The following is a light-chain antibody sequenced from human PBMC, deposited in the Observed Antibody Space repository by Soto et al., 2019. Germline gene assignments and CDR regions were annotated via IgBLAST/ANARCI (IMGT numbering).Light chain of an antibody. CDR3: QQYTSYSRT. CDR1: QSINTY. Sequence: DIQMTQSPSSLCASVGDRFTITCRASQSINTYLHWYLQKPVEAPKLLIYAASILQSGVPSRFSGSGSGTEFTLTISSLQPDDFATYYCQQYTSYSRTFGQGTKVDI. CDR2: AAS. V-gene: IGKV1-5*01. J-gene: IGKJ1*01.